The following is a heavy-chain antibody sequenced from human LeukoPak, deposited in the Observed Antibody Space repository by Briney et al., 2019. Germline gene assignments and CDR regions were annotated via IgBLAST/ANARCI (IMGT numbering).Heavy chain of an antibody. D-gene: IGHD6-13*01. V-gene: IGHV4-59*12. CDR2: IYYSGST. CDR3: ARRIPAARTTYMDV. J-gene: IGHJ6*03. CDR1: GGSISSYY. Sequence: PSETLSLTCTVSGGSISSYYWSWIRQPPGKGLEWIGYIYYSGSTNYNPSLKSRVTISIDTSKNQFSLKLSSVTAADTAVYSCARRIPAARTTYMDVWGKGTTVTVSS.